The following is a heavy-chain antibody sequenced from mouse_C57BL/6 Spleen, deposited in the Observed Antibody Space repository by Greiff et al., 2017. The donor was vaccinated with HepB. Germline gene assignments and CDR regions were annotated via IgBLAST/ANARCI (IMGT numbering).Heavy chain of an antibody. Sequence: EVQLQQSGPELVKPGASVKISCKASGYSFTGYYMNWVKQSPEKSLEWIGEINPSTGGTTYNQKFKAKATLTVDKSSSTAYMQLKGLTSEDSAVYYCARGEAGTYWGQGTLVTVSA. CDR2: INPSTGGT. CDR1: GYSFTGYY. J-gene: IGHJ3*01. CDR3: ARGEAGTY. V-gene: IGHV1-42*01.